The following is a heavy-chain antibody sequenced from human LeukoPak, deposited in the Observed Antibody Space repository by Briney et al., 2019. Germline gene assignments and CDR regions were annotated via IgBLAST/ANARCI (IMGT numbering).Heavy chain of an antibody. CDR1: GFTFSSYW. D-gene: IGHD3-3*01. CDR3: ARGGYYGSGRYYFDS. J-gene: IGHJ4*02. V-gene: IGHV3-7*01. Sequence: GGSLRLSCAASGFTFSSYWMSWVRQAPGKGLEWVANIKQDGSEKYYVDSVKGRFTISRDNAKNTLHLQMNSLRAEDTAVYYCARGGYYGSGRYYFDSWGQGTLVTVSS. CDR2: IKQDGSEK.